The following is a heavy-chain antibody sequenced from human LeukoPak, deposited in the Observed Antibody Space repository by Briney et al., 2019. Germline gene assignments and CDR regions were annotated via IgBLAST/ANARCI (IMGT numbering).Heavy chain of an antibody. J-gene: IGHJ6*02. CDR1: GGSISIYY. CDR2: IYYSGST. CDR3: ARGLYYDILTGLDYYYYYGMDV. Sequence: SETLSLTCTVSGGSISIYYWSWIRQPPGKGLEWIGYIYYSGSTNYNPSLKSRVTISVDTSKNQFSLKLSSVTAADTAVYYCARGLYYDILTGLDYYYYYGMDVWGQGTTVTVSS. D-gene: IGHD3-9*01. V-gene: IGHV4-59*01.